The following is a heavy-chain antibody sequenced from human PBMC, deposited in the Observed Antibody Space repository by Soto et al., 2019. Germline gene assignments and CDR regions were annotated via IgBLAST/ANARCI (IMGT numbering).Heavy chain of an antibody. V-gene: IGHV1-18*01. CDR2: ISAYNGNT. J-gene: IGHJ6*02. D-gene: IGHD5-12*01. CDR3: ARPSYDEYYYCGMDF. CDR1: GYTFTSCG. Sequence: GASVKVSCKASGYTFTSCGISWVRQAPGQGLEWMGWISAYNGNTNYAQKLQGRVTMTTDTSTSTAYMELRSLRSDDTAVYYCARPSYDEYYYCGMDFWGQGTTVTVSS.